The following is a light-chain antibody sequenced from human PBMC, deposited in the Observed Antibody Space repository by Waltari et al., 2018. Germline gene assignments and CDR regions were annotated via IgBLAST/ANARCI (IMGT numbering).Light chain of an antibody. J-gene: IGKJ4*01. CDR2: WAS. CDR3: QQYYSTPRT. Sequence: DIVMTQSPDSLAVSLGERANINCKSSQSVLYSSNNKNYLAWYQQKPGQPPKLLIYWASTREPGVPDRFSGSGSGTDFTLTISSLQAEDVAVYYCQQYYSTPRTFGGGTKVEIK. V-gene: IGKV4-1*01. CDR1: QSVLYSSNNKNY.